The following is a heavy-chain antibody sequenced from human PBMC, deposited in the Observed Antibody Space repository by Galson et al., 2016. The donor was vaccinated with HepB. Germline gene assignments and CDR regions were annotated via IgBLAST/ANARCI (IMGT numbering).Heavy chain of an antibody. CDR1: GFTFANYA. CDR2: IRSNSYGGTT. V-gene: IGHV3-49*03. CDR3: SRVVGLDYDFWSGYAGFDY. Sequence: SLRLSCAGSGFTFANYAMSWFRQAPGKGLDWVGFIRSNSYGGTTEYAASVKGSFTISRDDSKRIVYLQMNSLKTEDTAVYYCSRVVGLDYDFWSGYAGFDYWGQGALVTVSS. J-gene: IGHJ4*02. D-gene: IGHD3-3*01.